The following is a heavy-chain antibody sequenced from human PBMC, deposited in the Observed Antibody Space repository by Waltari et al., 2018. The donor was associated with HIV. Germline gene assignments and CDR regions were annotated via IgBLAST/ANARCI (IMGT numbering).Heavy chain of an antibody. D-gene: IGHD1-26*01. Sequence: QLQLQESGPGLVKPSEPLSLTCTVSGGSISSSSYYWGWIRQPPGKGLEWIGSIYYSGSTYYNPSLKSRVTISVDTSKNQFSLKLSSVTAADTAVYYCARGWAPALFDPWGQGTLVTVSS. V-gene: IGHV4-39*07. J-gene: IGHJ5*02. CDR2: IYYSGST. CDR3: ARGWAPALFDP. CDR1: GGSISSSSYY.